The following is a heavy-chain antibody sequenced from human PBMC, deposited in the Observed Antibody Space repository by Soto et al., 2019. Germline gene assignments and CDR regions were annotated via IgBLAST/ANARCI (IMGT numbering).Heavy chain of an antibody. Sequence: ESGGGVVQPGRSLRLSCAASGFTFSSYGMHWVRQAPGKGLEWVAVISYDGSNKYYADSVKGRFTISRDNSKNTLYLQMNSLRAEDTAVYYCASQVYYRALDYWGQGTLVTVSS. J-gene: IGHJ4*02. V-gene: IGHV3-30*03. CDR1: GFTFSSYG. CDR2: ISYDGSNK. CDR3: ASQVYYRALDY. D-gene: IGHD2-8*01.